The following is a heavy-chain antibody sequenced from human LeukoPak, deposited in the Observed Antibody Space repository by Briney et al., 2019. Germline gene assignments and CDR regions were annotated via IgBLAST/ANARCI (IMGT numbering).Heavy chain of an antibody. CDR3: ARDWGGVRCSSTSCYLS. CDR1: GFTFSSYS. Sequence: GGSLRLSCAASGFTFSSYSMNWVRQAPGKGLEWVSSITSSSSYIYYADSVKGRFTISRDNAKNSLYLQMNSLRAEDTAVYYCARDWGGVRCSSTSCYLSWGQGTLVTVSS. J-gene: IGHJ4*02. V-gene: IGHV3-21*01. D-gene: IGHD2-2*01. CDR2: ITSSSSYI.